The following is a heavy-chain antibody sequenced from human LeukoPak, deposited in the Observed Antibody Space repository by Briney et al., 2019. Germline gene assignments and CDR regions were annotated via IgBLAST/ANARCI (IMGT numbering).Heavy chain of an antibody. Sequence: ASVKVSCKASGYTFTSYDINWVRQATGQGLEWMGWMNPNSGNTGYAQKFQGRVTTTRNTSISTAYMELSSLRSEDTAVYYCARGGARYDILTGSPPRAYYYMDVWGKGTTVTVSS. CDR1: GYTFTSYD. CDR2: MNPNSGNT. CDR3: ARGGARYDILTGSPPRAYYYMDV. V-gene: IGHV1-8*01. J-gene: IGHJ6*03. D-gene: IGHD3-9*01.